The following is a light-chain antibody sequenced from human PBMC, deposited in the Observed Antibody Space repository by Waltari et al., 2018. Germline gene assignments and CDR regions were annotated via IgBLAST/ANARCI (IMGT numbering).Light chain of an antibody. Sequence: VLMTQSPVSLSVTLGQPASISCRWRESLLIHAGKMYLNWFHQRPGESPRRLPCKVSDRDSGVPDRFSGSGSGADFTRRISRGEAEDAGLYFCRLVTRLWTFGPGTNVEIK. CDR2: KVS. CDR1: ESLLIHAGKMY. J-gene: IGKJ1*01. CDR3: RLVTRLWT. V-gene: IGKV2-30*01.